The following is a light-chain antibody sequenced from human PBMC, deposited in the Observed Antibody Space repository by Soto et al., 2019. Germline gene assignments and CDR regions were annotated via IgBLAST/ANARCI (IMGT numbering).Light chain of an antibody. CDR2: SND. J-gene: IGLJ3*02. CDR3: AAWDDTLSVWV. V-gene: IGLV1-44*01. CDR1: SSNIGSHT. Sequence: QSVLTQPPSVSGTPGQRVTISCSGSSSNIGSHTVNWYQQLPGTAPKLLIYSNDQGPSGVPDRFSGSKSDTSASLAISGLQSEDEADYYCAAWDDTLSVWVFGGGTKLTVL.